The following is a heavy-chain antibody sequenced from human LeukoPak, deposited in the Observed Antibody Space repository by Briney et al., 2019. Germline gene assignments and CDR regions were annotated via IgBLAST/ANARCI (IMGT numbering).Heavy chain of an antibody. Sequence: SQTLSLTCAISGDSVSSNSAAWNWIRQSPSRGLEWLGRTYYRSKWYNDYAVSVKSRITINPDTSKNQFSLQLNSVTPEDTAVYYCARGRTSRSPYYYYYYMDVWGKGTTVTVSS. V-gene: IGHV6-1*01. CDR1: GDSVSSNSAA. CDR3: ARGRTSRSPYYYYYYMDV. J-gene: IGHJ6*03. D-gene: IGHD2-2*01. CDR2: TYYRSKWYN.